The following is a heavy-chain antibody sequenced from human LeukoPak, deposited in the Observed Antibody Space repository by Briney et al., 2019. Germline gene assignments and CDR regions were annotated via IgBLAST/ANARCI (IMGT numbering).Heavy chain of an antibody. D-gene: IGHD3-9*01. Sequence: SETLSLTCTVSGGSISSYYWSWIRQPPGKGLEWIGYIYYSGSTNYNPSLKSRVTISVDRSKNQFSLKLSSVTAADTAVYYCAKLANTSPDFELRYFDWTSLPNWFDPWGQGTLVTVSS. CDR1: GGSISSYY. CDR3: AKLANTSPDFELRYFDWTSLPNWFDP. CDR2: IYYSGST. V-gene: IGHV4-59*12. J-gene: IGHJ5*02.